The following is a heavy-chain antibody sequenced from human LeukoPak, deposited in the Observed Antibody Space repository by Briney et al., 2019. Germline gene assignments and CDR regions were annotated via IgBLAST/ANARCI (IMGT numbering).Heavy chain of an antibody. J-gene: IGHJ4*02. CDR3: ARGFHRLYGSGSYYNPEFDY. CDR1: GGTFSSYA. D-gene: IGHD3-10*01. V-gene: IGHV1-69*04. CDR2: IIPILGIA. Sequence: SVKVSCKASGGTFSSYAISWVRQAPGQGLEWMGRIIPILGIANYAQKFQGRVTITADKSTSTAYMEVSSLRFEDTAVYYCARGFHRLYGSGSYYNPEFDYWGQGTLVTVSS.